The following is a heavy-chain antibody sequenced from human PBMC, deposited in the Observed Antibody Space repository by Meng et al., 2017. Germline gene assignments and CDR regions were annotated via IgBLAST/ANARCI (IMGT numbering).Heavy chain of an antibody. CDR2: ISGDGSIT. CDR1: GFTFNNYW. Sequence: VQLVGSGGGLVQPGGSLRLSGAASGFTFNNYWMHWVRQVPGKGLVWVSRISGDGSITNYADSVKGRFTISRDNAKNTLYLQMNSLRPEDTAVYYCLDEAPRSDYWGQGSLVTVSS. CDR3: LDEAPRSDY. J-gene: IGHJ4*02. D-gene: IGHD1-1*01. V-gene: IGHV3-74*01.